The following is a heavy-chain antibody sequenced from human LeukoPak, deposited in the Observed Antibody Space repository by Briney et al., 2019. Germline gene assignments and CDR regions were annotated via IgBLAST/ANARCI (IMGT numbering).Heavy chain of an antibody. CDR1: GYTFTGYY. CDR3: ARDGTGVYNLVQY. D-gene: IGHD5-24*01. Sequence: GASVKVSCKASGYTFTGYYMHWVQQAPGQGLEWMGWINPNSGGTNYAQKFQGRVTMTRDTSISAVYMELSRLRSDDTAVYYCARDGTGVYNLVQYWGQGTLVTVSS. CDR2: INPNSGGT. V-gene: IGHV1-2*02. J-gene: IGHJ4*02.